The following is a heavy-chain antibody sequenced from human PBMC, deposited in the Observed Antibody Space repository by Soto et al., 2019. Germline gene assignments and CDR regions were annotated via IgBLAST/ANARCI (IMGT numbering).Heavy chain of an antibody. CDR3: ARRGNWGSDEFDY. V-gene: IGHV4-59*08. D-gene: IGHD7-27*01. CDR1: GGSISSYY. CDR2: IYYSGST. J-gene: IGHJ4*02. Sequence: SETLSLTCSVSGGSISSYYWNWIRQPPGKGLEWIGYIYYSGSTNYNPSLKSRVTISVDTSKNQFSLDLTSVTAADTAVYYCARRGNWGSDEFDYWSQGTLVTVSS.